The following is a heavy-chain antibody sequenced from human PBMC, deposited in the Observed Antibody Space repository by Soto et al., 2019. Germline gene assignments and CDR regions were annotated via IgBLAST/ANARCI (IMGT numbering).Heavy chain of an antibody. V-gene: IGHV3-74*01. D-gene: IGHD4-17*01. J-gene: IGHJ4*02. CDR1: GFTFSSYW. Sequence: GGSLRLSCAASGFTFSSYWMHWVRQAPGKGLVWVSRINSDGSSTSYADSVKGRFTISRDNAKNTLYLQMNSLRAEDTAVYYCARAPLYGGQAYWGQGTLVTVSS. CDR3: ARAPLYGGQAY. CDR2: INSDGSST.